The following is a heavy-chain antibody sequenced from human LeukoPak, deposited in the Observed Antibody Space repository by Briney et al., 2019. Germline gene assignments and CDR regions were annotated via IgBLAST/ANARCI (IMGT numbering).Heavy chain of an antibody. V-gene: IGHV3-30*04. CDR1: GFTVSSYA. CDR2: ISYDGSNK. J-gene: IGHJ4*02. CDR3: ARVPY. Sequence: GGSLRLSCAASGFTVSSYAMHWVRQAPGKGLEWVAVISYDGSNKYYADSVKGRFTISRDNSKNTLYLQMNSLRAEDTAVYYCARVPYWGQGTLVTVSS.